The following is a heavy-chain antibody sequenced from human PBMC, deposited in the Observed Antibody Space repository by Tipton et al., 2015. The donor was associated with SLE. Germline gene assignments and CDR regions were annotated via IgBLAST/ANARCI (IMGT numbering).Heavy chain of an antibody. V-gene: IGHV4-59*08. Sequence: LRLSCTVSGGPINTYFWSWVRQPPGKGLEWLGHIYYGGTTTYNPFLKSRVTISVDPSKNQFSLKLRSMTAADTAVYFRARTDYYGLVTYWGQGALVIVSS. D-gene: IGHD3-10*01. CDR3: ARTDYYGLVTY. CDR2: IYYGGTT. J-gene: IGHJ4*02. CDR1: GGPINTYF.